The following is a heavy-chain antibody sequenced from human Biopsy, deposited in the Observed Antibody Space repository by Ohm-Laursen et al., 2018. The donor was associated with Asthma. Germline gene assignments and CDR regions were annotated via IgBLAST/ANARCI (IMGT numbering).Heavy chain of an antibody. D-gene: IGHD6-6*01. CDR1: GDAMSTSGSY. Sequence: SETLSLTCTVSGDAMSTSGSYWGWIRQSPGKGLEWIGSIYYSGRTYYNPSLESRVTISADTSKNPFSLKVTSVTAADTAVYYCARAVSSSSYWYFDLWGRGDLVTVSS. CDR3: ARAVSSSSYWYFDL. J-gene: IGHJ2*01. CDR2: IYYSGRT. V-gene: IGHV4-39*02.